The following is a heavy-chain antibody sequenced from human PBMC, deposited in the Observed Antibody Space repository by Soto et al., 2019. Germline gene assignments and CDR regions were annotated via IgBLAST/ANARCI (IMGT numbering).Heavy chain of an antibody. Sequence: QVQLVQSGAEVKKPGASVKVSCKAAGYTFTSYDINWVRQATGQGLEWMGWMNPNSGNTGYAQKFQGRVTMTRNTSISTAYMELSSLRSEDTAVYYCARGSGSGSYYNTFQGWFDPWGQGTLVTVSS. CDR2: MNPNSGNT. CDR3: ARGSGSGSYYNTFQGWFDP. J-gene: IGHJ5*02. V-gene: IGHV1-8*01. D-gene: IGHD3-10*01. CDR1: GYTFTSYD.